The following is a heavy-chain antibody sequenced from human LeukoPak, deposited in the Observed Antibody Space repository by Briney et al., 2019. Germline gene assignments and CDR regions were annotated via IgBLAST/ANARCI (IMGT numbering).Heavy chain of an antibody. CDR2: ISSSGSTI. CDR3: ARDQNSYYYDSSGGLDY. CDR1: GFTFSSYE. Sequence: GGSLRLSCAASGFTFSSYEMNWVRQAPGKGREWVSYISSSGSTIYYAVSVKGRFTISRDNAKNSLYLQMNSLRAEDTAVYYCARDQNSYYYDSSGGLDYWGQGTLVTVSS. J-gene: IGHJ4*02. D-gene: IGHD3-22*01. V-gene: IGHV3-48*03.